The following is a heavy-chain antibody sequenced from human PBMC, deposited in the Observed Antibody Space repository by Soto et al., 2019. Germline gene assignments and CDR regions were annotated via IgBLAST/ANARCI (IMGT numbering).Heavy chain of an antibody. CDR3: ARDLCPLGSGSPCPTYGMDL. J-gene: IGHJ6*02. CDR1: GYSFTGHY. CDR2: LKPDNGGT. V-gene: IGHV1-2*02. D-gene: IGHD3-10*01. Sequence: HVQLVQSGAEVKPPGASVKVSCKASGYSFTGHYMHWVRQVSGKRLEFLGWLKPDNGGTYYAPKFQGRVTFTRDTSTTTAYMELSGLHSDDTAVYYCARDLCPLGSGSPCPTYGMDLWGQGTTVGVSS.